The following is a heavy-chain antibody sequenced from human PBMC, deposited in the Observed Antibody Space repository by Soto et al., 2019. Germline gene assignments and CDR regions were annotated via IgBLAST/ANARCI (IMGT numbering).Heavy chain of an antibody. J-gene: IGHJ4*02. CDR1: GFTFSSYG. D-gene: IGHD3-16*01. Sequence: QVQLVESGGGVVQPGSSLRLSCAASGFTFSSYGMHWVRQAPGKGLEWVATIQFDGSITYYSDSVKGRFTISRDNSKNTLFLQLNSLTAEDTALYFCVTALYKGVPLGGGEFDYWGPGTLVTVSS. CDR2: IQFDGSIT. V-gene: IGHV3-30*03. CDR3: VTALYKGVPLGGGEFDY.